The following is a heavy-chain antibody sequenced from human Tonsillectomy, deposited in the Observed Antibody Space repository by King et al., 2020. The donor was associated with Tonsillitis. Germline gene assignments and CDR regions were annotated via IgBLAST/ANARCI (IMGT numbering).Heavy chain of an antibody. CDR2: IYTSGST. CDR3: ARAPEDIAVVPGAIGYYYYMDV. D-gene: IGHD2-2*02. J-gene: IGHJ6*03. CDR1: GGSISSGSYY. Sequence: HVQLQESGPGLVKPSQTLSLTCSVSGGSISSGSYYWGWIRQPAGKGLEWIGHIYTSGSTNYNPSLKSRVTMSLDTSKNQFSLKLSSVTAADTAVYYCARAPEDIAVVPGAIGYYYYMDVWGKGTTVTVSS. V-gene: IGHV4-61*02.